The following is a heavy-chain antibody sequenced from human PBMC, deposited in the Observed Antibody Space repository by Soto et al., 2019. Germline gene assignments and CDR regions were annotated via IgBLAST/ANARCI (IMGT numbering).Heavy chain of an antibody. CDR3: AREERGPYCSGGSCYPDY. D-gene: IGHD2-15*01. CDR2: IIPIFGTA. J-gene: IGHJ4*02. V-gene: IGHV1-69*06. Sequence: QVQLVQSGAEMKKPGSSVKVSCKASGGTFSSYAISWVRQAPGQGLEWMGGIIPIFGTANYAQKFQGRVTITADKSTSTAYMELSSLRSEDTAVYYCAREERGPYCSGGSCYPDYWGQGTLVTVSS. CDR1: GGTFSSYA.